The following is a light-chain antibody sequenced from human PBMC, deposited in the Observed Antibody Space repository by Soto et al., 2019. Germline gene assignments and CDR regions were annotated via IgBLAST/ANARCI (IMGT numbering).Light chain of an antibody. Sequence: QSVLTQPASVSGSPGQSITISCTGTSSDVGGYNYVSWYQLHPGKAPKLMVYEVSNRPSGVSNRFSGSKSGNTASLTISGLQAQDEAAYYCSSYTSSTAYVLGNGTKVTV. CDR2: EVS. CDR3: SSYTSSTAYV. V-gene: IGLV2-14*01. CDR1: SSDVGGYNY. J-gene: IGLJ1*01.